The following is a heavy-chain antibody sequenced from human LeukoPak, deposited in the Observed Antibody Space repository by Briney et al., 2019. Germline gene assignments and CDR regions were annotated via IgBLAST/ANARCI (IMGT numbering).Heavy chain of an antibody. V-gene: IGHV3-23*01. D-gene: IGHD3-10*01. CDR1: GCTFSTYV. CDR3: GGSGSYYRLDY. J-gene: IGHJ4*02. Sequence: GGSLRLSCAASGCTFSTYVMTWVRQAPGKGLEWVSAISGSGGSTYNADSVKGRFTLSRDNSKNTLYLQMNSLRAEDTAVYYCGGSGSYYRLDYWGQGTLVTVSS. CDR2: ISGSGGST.